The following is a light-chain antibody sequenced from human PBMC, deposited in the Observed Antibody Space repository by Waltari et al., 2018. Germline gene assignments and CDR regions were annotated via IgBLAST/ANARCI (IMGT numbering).Light chain of an antibody. V-gene: IGLV2-23*02. Sequence: QSALTQPASVSGSPGQSITISFTGTSSDAGSYNLVSWYQQHPGKAPKLMIFEVSERPSGVSNRFSGSKSGNTASLTISGLQAEDEADYYCCSYAGSSTPVVFGGGTKLTVV. CDR2: EVS. CDR1: SSDAGSYNL. J-gene: IGLJ2*01. CDR3: CSYAGSSTPVV.